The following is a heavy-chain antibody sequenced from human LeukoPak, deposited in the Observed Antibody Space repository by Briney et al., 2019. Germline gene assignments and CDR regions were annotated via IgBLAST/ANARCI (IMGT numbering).Heavy chain of an antibody. Sequence: GGSLRLSCAASGFTFSHFGMHWVRQAPGKGLEWVTAISYDGNDKYYADSVKGRFSISRDNSRNRMYLQMSSLRPEDTAVYYCARPNDYGDYRYLDLWGRGTLVTVFS. CDR3: ARPNDYGDYRYLDL. J-gene: IGHJ2*01. V-gene: IGHV3-30*13. CDR1: GFTFSHFG. CDR2: ISYDGNDK. D-gene: IGHD4-17*01.